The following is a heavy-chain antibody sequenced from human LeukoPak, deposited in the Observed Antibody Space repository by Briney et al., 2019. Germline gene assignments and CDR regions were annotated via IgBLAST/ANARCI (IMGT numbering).Heavy chain of an antibody. J-gene: IGHJ1*01. CDR2: IIPIFGTA. Sequence: ASVTVSCKASGGTFSSYAISWVRQAPGQGLEWMGGIIPIFGTANYAQKFQGRVTITTDESTSTAYMELSSLRSEDTAVYYCASQYVYSSSPMGSQHWGQGTLVTVSS. CDR1: GGTFSSYA. CDR3: ASQYVYSSSPMGSQH. D-gene: IGHD6-6*01. V-gene: IGHV1-69*05.